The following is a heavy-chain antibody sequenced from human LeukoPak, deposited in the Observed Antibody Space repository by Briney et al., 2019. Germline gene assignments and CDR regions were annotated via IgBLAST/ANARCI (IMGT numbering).Heavy chain of an antibody. CDR3: ARNYNGMSC. D-gene: IGHD1-26*01. J-gene: IGHJ4*02. Sequence: GGSLRLSCVASGLTFTNYGMRWVRQAPGKGLVWVSYIDGDGRTTTYADSVKGRFTISRDNAKNTLYLQMNSLRAEDTAMYYCARNYNGMSCWGQGTLVIVSS. V-gene: IGHV3-74*01. CDR2: IDGDGRTT. CDR1: GLTFTNYG.